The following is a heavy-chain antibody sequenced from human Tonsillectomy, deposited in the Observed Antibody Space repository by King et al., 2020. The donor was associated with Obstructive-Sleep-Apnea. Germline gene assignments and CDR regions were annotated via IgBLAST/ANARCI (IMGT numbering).Heavy chain of an antibody. Sequence: QLVQSGGGVVQPGRSLKLSCAASGFTFSNYTMHWVRQAPGKGLEWVAVISSDGSNKYYADSVKGRFTISRDNSKNTLYLRMNSLRAEDTAVYYCASQVGATSWDAFDIWGQGTVVSVSS. CDR2: ISSDGSNK. D-gene: IGHD1-26*01. CDR1: GFTFSNYT. CDR3: ASQVGATSWDAFDI. J-gene: IGHJ3*02. V-gene: IGHV3-30*04.